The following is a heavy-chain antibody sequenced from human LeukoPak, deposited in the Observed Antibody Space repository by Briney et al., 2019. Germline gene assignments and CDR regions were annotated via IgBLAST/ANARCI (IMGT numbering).Heavy chain of an antibody. D-gene: IGHD5-18*01. CDR1: GSSFTTYW. V-gene: IGHV5-51*01. Sequence: GESLQISCKASGSSFTTYWIGWVRQVPGKGLEWMGIIDPSDSDTRYTPSFQGQVTISADKSLTTAYLQWNSLKASDTALYYCARQTAMGRSGDYWGQGTLVTVSS. CDR3: ARQTAMGRSGDY. J-gene: IGHJ4*02. CDR2: IDPSDSDT.